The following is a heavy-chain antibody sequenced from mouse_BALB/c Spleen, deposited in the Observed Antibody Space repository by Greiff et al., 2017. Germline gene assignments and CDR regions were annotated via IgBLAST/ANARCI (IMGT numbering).Heavy chain of an antibody. V-gene: IGHV5-12-1*01. CDR2: ISSGGSST. Sequence: EVQLVESGGGLVKPGGSLKLSCAASGFAFSSYDMSWVRQTPEKRLEWFAYISSGGSSTYYPDTVKGRCTISRDNAKNTLYLQLSSLKTEDTAMYYCARHGGYEDAMDYWGQGTSVTVSS. CDR1: GFAFSSYD. D-gene: IGHD2-3*01. CDR3: ARHGGYEDAMDY. J-gene: IGHJ4*01.